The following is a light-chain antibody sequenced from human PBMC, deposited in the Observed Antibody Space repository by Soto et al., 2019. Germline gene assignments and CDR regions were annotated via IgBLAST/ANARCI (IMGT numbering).Light chain of an antibody. J-gene: IGLJ1*01. V-gene: IGLV2-11*01. CDR3: CSYAGRPRYV. CDR2: DVS. Sequence: QSALTQPRSVSGSPGQSVTISCTGTSSDVGGYNYVSWYQQHPGKAPKVMIYDVSERPSGVPDLFSGSKSGNTASLTISGLQAEDEADYYCCSYAGRPRYVFGTGTKVTVL. CDR1: SSDVGGYNY.